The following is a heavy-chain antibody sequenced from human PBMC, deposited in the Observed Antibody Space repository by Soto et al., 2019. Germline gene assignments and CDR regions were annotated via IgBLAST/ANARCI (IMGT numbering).Heavy chain of an antibody. CDR2: IYWADDK. CDR1: GFSLSTSGVG. Sequence: QITLKESGPTLVKPTQTLTLTCTFSGFSLSTSGVGVGWIRQPPGKALEWLALIYWADDKRYSPSLKSRLTITKDTSKNQVVLTMTNMDPVDTATYYCAHHPDCSSTSCSDYWGQGTLVTVSS. V-gene: IGHV2-5*02. CDR3: AHHPDCSSTSCSDY. J-gene: IGHJ4*02. D-gene: IGHD2-2*01.